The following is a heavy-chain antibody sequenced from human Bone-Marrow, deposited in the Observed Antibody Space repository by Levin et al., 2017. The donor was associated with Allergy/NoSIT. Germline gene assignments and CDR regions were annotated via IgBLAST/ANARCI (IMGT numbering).Heavy chain of an antibody. J-gene: IGHJ4*02. CDR1: GFTFSNAW. CDR3: TTDPSGCGGDCYLDY. CDR2: IKSKTDGGTT. Sequence: LSLTCAASGFTFSNAWMSWVRQAPGKGLEWVGRIKSKTDGGTTDYAAPVKGRFTISRDDSKNTLYLQMNSLKTEDTAVYYCTTDPSGCGGDCYLDYWGQGTLVTVSS. D-gene: IGHD2-21*02. V-gene: IGHV3-15*01.